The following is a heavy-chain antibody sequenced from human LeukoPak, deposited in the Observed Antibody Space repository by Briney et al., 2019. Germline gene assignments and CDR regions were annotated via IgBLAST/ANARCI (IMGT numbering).Heavy chain of an antibody. J-gene: IGHJ4*02. V-gene: IGHV3-7*01. CDR2: INQDGSEK. Sequence: GGSLRPSCAASGFTFSSYWMSWVRQAPGKGLEWVANINQDGSEKYYVDSVKGRFTISRDNAKNSLYLQMNSLRAEDTAVYYCSNFETVGVKPFESWGQGALVTVSS. D-gene: IGHD1-26*01. CDR3: SNFETVGVKPFES. CDR1: GFTFSSYW.